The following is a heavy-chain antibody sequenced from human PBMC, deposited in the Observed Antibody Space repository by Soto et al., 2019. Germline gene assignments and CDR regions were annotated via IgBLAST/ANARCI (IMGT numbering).Heavy chain of an antibody. CDR1: GLTFRSYA. J-gene: IGHJ4*02. CDR2: ISGSADST. V-gene: IGHV3-23*01. CDR3: AKAVGTTIDFAHFDF. Sequence: PGGSLRLSCAASGLTFRSYAINWVRQAPGKGLEWVSGISGSADSTYFADSVRGRFTISRDNSKSTLYLQMNSLRVEDTAIYYCAKAVGTTIDFAHFDFWGQGTLVTVSS. D-gene: IGHD1-26*01.